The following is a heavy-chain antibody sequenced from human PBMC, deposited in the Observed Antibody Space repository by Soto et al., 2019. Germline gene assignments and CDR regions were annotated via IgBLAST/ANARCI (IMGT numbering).Heavy chain of an antibody. CDR2: IYYSGST. D-gene: IGHD3-3*01. Sequence: QVQLQESGPGLVKPSQTLSLTCTVSGGSISSGGYYWSWIRQHPGKGLEWIGYIYYSGSTYYNPSLKSRVTISVDTSKNQFSLKLSSVTAADTAVYYCAREICITIFGVVISWFDPWGQGTLVTVSS. CDR3: AREICITIFGVVISWFDP. CDR1: GGSISSGGYY. J-gene: IGHJ5*02. V-gene: IGHV4-31*03.